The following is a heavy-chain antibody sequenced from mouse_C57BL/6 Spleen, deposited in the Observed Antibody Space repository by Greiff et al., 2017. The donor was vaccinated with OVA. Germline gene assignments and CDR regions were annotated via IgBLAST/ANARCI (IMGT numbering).Heavy chain of an antibody. J-gene: IGHJ3*01. D-gene: IGHD3-2*02. CDR2: IYPSDSET. CDR1: GYTFTSYW. CDR3: ARSGDSSGYVFAY. V-gene: IGHV1-61*01. Sequence: QVQLKQPGAELVRPGSSVKLSCKASGYTFTSYWMDWVKQRPGQGLEWIGNIYPSDSETHYNQKFKDKATLTVDKSSSTAYMQLSSLTSEDSAVYYCARSGDSSGYVFAYWGQGTLVTVSA.